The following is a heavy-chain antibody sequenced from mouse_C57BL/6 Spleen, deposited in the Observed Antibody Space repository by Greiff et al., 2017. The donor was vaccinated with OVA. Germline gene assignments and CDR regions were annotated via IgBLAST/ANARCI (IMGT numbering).Heavy chain of an antibody. J-gene: IGHJ3*01. V-gene: IGHV2-2*01. CDR1: GFSLTSYG. CDR3: ARNGVYGNYEFAY. Sequence: QVQLKESGPGLVQPSQSLSITCTVSGFSLTSYGVHWVRQSPGKGLEWLGVIWSGGSTDYNAAFISRLSISKDNSKSQVFFKMNSLQADDTAIYYCARNGVYGNYEFAYWGQGTLVTVSA. D-gene: IGHD2-1*01. CDR2: IWSGGST.